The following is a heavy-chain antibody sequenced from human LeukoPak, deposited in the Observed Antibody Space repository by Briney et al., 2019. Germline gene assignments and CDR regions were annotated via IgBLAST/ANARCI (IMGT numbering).Heavy chain of an antibody. CDR1: GYTFTSYG. CDR3: ARDRHYTTSGVSHCYYYMDV. Sequence: ASVKVSCKASGYTFTSYGISWVRQAPGQGLEWMGWISAYNGNTNYAQKLQGRVTMTTDTSTSTAYMELSSLKSEDSAVYYCARDRHYTTSGVSHCYYYMDVWGNGTTVTVSS. J-gene: IGHJ6*03. D-gene: IGHD3-3*01. V-gene: IGHV1-18*01. CDR2: ISAYNGNT.